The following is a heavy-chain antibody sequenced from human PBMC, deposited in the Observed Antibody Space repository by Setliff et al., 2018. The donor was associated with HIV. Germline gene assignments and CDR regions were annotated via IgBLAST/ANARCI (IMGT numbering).Heavy chain of an antibody. D-gene: IGHD1-1*01. CDR3: AYSGRQLRGPYFDF. CDR2: IYWNNNK. J-gene: IGHJ4*02. V-gene: IGHV2-5*01. Sequence: PTLVNPTQTLTLTRTFSGLSLSTSGVGVGWIRQSPGKALEWLAFIYWNNNKHYSTSLKSRLTVTKDTSKNRVVFTMTNMDPVDTATYYCAYSGRQLRGPYFDFWGQGTPVTVSS. CDR1: GLSLSTSGVG.